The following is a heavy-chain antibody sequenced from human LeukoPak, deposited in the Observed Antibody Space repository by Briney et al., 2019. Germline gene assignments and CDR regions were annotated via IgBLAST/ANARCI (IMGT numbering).Heavy chain of an antibody. V-gene: IGHV3-49*03. CDR2: IRSKAYGGTT. CDR1: GFTFGDYA. CDR3: TRLGATSNPAFDI. D-gene: IGHD1-26*01. J-gene: IGHJ3*02. Sequence: GRSLRLSCTASGFTFGDYAMSWFRQAPGKGLEWVGFIRSKAYGGTTEYAASVKGRFTISRDDSKSIAYLQMNSLKTEDTAVYYCTRLGATSNPAFDIWGQGTMVTVSS.